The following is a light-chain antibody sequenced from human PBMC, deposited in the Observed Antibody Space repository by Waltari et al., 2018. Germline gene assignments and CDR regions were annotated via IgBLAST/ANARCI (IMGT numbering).Light chain of an antibody. V-gene: IGLV4-69*01. CDR3: QTGGHGTWV. Sequence: QLVLTQSPSASSSLGASVKLTCTLDRGHSSKVIPWPPQRPEKGPRYLMKVNSDGSHSKGDEIPERFSGSSSGAERYLTISSVQSEDEADYYCQTGGHGTWVFGGGTKLTVL. CDR2: VNSDGSH. J-gene: IGLJ3*02. CDR1: RGHSSKV.